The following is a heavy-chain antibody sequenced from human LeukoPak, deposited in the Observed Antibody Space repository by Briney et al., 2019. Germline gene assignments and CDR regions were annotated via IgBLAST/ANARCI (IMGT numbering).Heavy chain of an antibody. V-gene: IGHV3-21*01. D-gene: IGHD4-17*01. Sequence: GGSLRLSCAASGVTFSSYGMNWVRQAPAKGLGRVSFVSIGGTYIYYADSVKGRFTISRDDAKNSLYLQMNSLTAEDTAEYYCARNKINTVTTGWYFDLWGRGTLVTVSS. J-gene: IGHJ2*01. CDR3: ARNKINTVTTGWYFDL. CDR1: GVTFSSYG. CDR2: VSIGGTYI.